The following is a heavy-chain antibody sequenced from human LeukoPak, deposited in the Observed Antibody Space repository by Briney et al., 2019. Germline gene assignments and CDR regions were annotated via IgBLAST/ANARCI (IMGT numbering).Heavy chain of an antibody. CDR2: ISGGGDNT. Sequence: GGALRLSCAASGFQFSLFAMSWVRQAPGKGLEWVSAISGGGDNTYYADSVRGRFTISRDNSKNTLFLQMNSLRAEDTAIYYCAKPVDGASVQRYFQHWGQGTLVTVSS. D-gene: IGHD1-1*01. CDR1: GFQFSLFA. V-gene: IGHV3-23*01. J-gene: IGHJ1*01. CDR3: AKPVDGASVQRYFQH.